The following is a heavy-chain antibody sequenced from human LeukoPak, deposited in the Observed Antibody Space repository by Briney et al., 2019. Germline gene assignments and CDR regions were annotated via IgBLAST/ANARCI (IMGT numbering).Heavy chain of an antibody. CDR2: IKQDGSEK. D-gene: IGHD3-10*01. J-gene: IGHJ4*02. V-gene: IGHV3-7*03. Sequence: GGSLRLSCEASGFTFSSYWMSWVRQAPGKGLEWVANIKQDGSEKYYVDSVKGRFTISRDNSKNTLYLQMNSLRAEDTAVYYCARDGGGVFDYWGQGTLVTVSS. CDR1: GFTFSSYW. CDR3: ARDGGGVFDY.